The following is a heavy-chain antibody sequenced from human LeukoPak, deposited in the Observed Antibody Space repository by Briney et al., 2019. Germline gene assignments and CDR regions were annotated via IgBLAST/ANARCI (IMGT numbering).Heavy chain of an antibody. J-gene: IGHJ4*02. Sequence: SETLSLTCTVSGGSVSSSTYYWGWIRQPPGRGLEWIGTLYYSGSTSDNPSLKSRVTISVDTSKNQFSLKLSSVTAADTAMYYCATLDPQWLITNWGQGTLVTVSS. CDR2: LYYSGST. V-gene: IGHV4-39*01. CDR3: ATLDPQWLITN. CDR1: GGSVSSSTYY. D-gene: IGHD6-19*01.